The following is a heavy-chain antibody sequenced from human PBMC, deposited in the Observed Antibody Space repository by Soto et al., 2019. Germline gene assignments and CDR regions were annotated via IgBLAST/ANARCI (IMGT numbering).Heavy chain of an antibody. J-gene: IGHJ3*02. CDR1: ENTFSTYS. D-gene: IGHD6-13*01. Sequence: QVHLVQSGAEVKKPGTSVKVSCKASENTFSTYSLHWVRQAPGQGLEWMGVINPTTTTTTDAQNFQGRVTMTRNTSTSTVFLELSSLRSGDTAVYFCARDLYSTSWYVRAFDMWGQGTMVTVSS. V-gene: IGHV1-46*03. CDR2: INPTTTTT. CDR3: ARDLYSTSWYVRAFDM.